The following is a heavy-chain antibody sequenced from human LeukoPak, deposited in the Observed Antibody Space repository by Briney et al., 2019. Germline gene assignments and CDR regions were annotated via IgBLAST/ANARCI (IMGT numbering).Heavy chain of an antibody. CDR2: INPNSGGT. V-gene: IGHV1-2*02. Sequence: GASVKVSCTASGYTFTGYYMHWVRQAPGQGLEWMGWINPNSGGTNYVQKLQGRVTITTDTSTSTAYMELRSLRSDDTAVYYCAGPASRIRPQEKAFDIWDQGTMVTVSS. CDR3: AGPASRIRPQEKAFDI. J-gene: IGHJ3*02. CDR1: GYTFTGYY.